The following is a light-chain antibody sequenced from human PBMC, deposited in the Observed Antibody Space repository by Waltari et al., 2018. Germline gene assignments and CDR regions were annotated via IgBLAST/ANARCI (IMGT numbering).Light chain of an antibody. Sequence: EIVMTQSPATLSVSPGERATLSCRASQRVSSNLAWYQQKPGQAPRLLIYGASTRATGIPARFSGSGSGTEFTLTISSLQSEDFAVYYCQQYNNWPPGPFGPGTKVDIK. CDR2: GAS. CDR1: QRVSSN. J-gene: IGKJ3*01. CDR3: QQYNNWPPGP. V-gene: IGKV3D-15*01.